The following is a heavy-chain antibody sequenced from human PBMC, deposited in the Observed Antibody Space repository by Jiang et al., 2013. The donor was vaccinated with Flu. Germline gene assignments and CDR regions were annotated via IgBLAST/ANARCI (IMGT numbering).Heavy chain of an antibody. CDR1: GYTFTSYA. J-gene: IGHJ4*02. CDR3: ARDDLDYGDPGWY. D-gene: IGHD4-17*01. Sequence: GAEVKKPGASVKVSCKASGYTFTSYAMHWVRQAPGQRLEWMGWINAGNGNTKYSQKFQGRVTITRDTSASTAYMELSSLRSEDTAVYYCARDDLDYGDPGWYWGQGTLVTVSS. V-gene: IGHV1-3*01. CDR2: INAGNGNT.